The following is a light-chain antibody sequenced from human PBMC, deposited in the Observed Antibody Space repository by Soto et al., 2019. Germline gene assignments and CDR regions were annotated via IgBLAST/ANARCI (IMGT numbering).Light chain of an antibody. CDR1: QSVGSD. CDR3: QHRGQWPRT. V-gene: IGKV3-11*01. CDR2: GTS. Sequence: EIVLTQSPATLSLSPGERATLSCRASQSVGSDFAWYQQKPGQAPRLLIYGTSNRATGIPGRFSGSGSGTDVTLTSSSLEPEDCGVYYCQHRGQWPRTFGQGTKLEIK. J-gene: IGKJ2*01.